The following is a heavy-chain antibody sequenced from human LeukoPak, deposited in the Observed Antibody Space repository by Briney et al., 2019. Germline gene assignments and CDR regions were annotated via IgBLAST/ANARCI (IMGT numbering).Heavy chain of an antibody. V-gene: IGHV1-24*01. J-gene: IGHJ4*02. D-gene: IGHD2-8*01. Sequence: ASVKVSCKVSGYTLTELSMHWVRQAPGKGLEWMGGFDPEDGETIYAQKFQGRVTMTEDTSTDTAYMELSSLRSEDTAVYYCATFPGYCTNGVCRDFDYWGQGTLVTASS. CDR1: GYTLTELS. CDR3: ATFPGYCTNGVCRDFDY. CDR2: FDPEDGET.